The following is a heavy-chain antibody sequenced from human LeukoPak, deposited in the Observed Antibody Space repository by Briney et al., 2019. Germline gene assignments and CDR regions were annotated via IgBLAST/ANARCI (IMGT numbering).Heavy chain of an antibody. J-gene: IGHJ5*02. CDR2: INPNSGGT. D-gene: IGHD6-13*01. Sequence: ASVKISCKASGYTFTGYYMHWVRQAPGQGLEWMGWINPNSGGTNYAQKFQGRVTMTRDTSISTAYMELSRLRSDDTAVYYCARDRPRYSSSWYTRFDPWGQGTLVTVSS. V-gene: IGHV1-2*02. CDR3: ARDRPRYSSSWYTRFDP. CDR1: GYTFTGYY.